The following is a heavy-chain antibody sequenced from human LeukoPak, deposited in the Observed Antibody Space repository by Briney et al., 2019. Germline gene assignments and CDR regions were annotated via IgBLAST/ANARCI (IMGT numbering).Heavy chain of an antibody. V-gene: IGHV1-2*02. CDR2: INPKSGGI. J-gene: IGHJ6*03. CDR3: ARDPEQQLSVYYYYYMDV. Sequence: ASVKVSCKASGYTFTGYYMHWVRQAPGQGLEWMGWINPKSGGINYAQKFQGRVTMTRDTSISTAYMELSRLRSDDTAVYYCARDPEQQLSVYYYYYMDVWGKGTTVTDSS. CDR1: GYTFTGYY. D-gene: IGHD6-13*01.